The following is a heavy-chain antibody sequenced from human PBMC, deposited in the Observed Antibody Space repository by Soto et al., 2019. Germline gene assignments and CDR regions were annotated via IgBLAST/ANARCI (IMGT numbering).Heavy chain of an antibody. V-gene: IGHV4-59*01. CDR3: TRDGDGRMTTNPYYYYGMDV. D-gene: IGHD2-21*02. CDR2: VYYSGGA. Sequence: SETLSLTCTVSGGSISGYYWSWIRQPPGKGLEWIGSVYYSGGAKYNPSVKRRVSISVDTSKNQFSLNLSSVAAADTAVYYCTRDGDGRMTTNPYYYYGMDVWGPGITVTVSS. CDR1: GGSISGYY. J-gene: IGHJ6*02.